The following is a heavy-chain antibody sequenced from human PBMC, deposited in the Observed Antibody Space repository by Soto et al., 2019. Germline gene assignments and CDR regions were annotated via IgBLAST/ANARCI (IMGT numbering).Heavy chain of an antibody. Sequence: SETLSLTCTVSGGSISSYYWSWIRQPPGKGLECIGYIYYSGSTNYNPSLKSRVTISVDTSKNQFSLKLSSVTAADTAVYYCARLGVVGTLLPDYWGQGTLVTVSS. D-gene: IGHD3-3*01. CDR1: GGSISSYY. V-gene: IGHV4-59*08. CDR3: ARLGVVGTLLPDY. CDR2: IYYSGST. J-gene: IGHJ4*02.